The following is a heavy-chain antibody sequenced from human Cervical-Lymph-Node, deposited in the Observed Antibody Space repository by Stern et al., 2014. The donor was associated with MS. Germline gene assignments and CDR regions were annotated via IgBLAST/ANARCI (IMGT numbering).Heavy chain of an antibody. CDR2: IYPGDSDT. V-gene: IGHV5-51*01. CDR1: GYSFTANW. J-gene: IGHJ4*02. CDR3: ARDYGDYAFDY. Sequence: VQLMPSGAEVKKPGESLKISCKGSGYSFTANWIAWVRQMPGKGLEWMGIIYPGDSDTRSSPSCQGQVTISADKSISTAYLQWSSLKASDTAMYYCARDYGDYAFDYWGQGTLVTVSS. D-gene: IGHD4-17*01.